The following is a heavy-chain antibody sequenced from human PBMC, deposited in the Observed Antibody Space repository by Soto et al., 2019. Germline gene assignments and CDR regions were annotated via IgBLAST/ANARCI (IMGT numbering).Heavy chain of an antibody. Sequence: SETLSLTCTVSGGSISSYYWSWIRQPPGKGLEWIGYIYYSGSTNYNPSLKSRVTISVDTSKNQFSLKLSSVTVADTAVYYCARVPYYGGKHADFWGQGTLVTVSS. D-gene: IGHD4-17*01. CDR3: ARVPYYGGKHADF. CDR1: GGSISSYY. CDR2: IYYSGST. J-gene: IGHJ4*02. V-gene: IGHV4-59*08.